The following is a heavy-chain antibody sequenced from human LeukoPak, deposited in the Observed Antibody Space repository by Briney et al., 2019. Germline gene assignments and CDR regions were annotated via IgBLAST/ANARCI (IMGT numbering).Heavy chain of an antibody. D-gene: IGHD1-26*01. Sequence: PGGSLRLSCAASGFTFSSYAMHWVRQAPGKGLEWVAVISYDGSNKYYADSVKGRFTISRDNSKNTLYLQMNSLRAEDTAVYYCAREMYSGSYYAFDIWGQGTMVTVSS. CDR3: AREMYSGSYYAFDI. CDR1: GFTFSSYA. CDR2: ISYDGSNK. J-gene: IGHJ3*02. V-gene: IGHV3-30*04.